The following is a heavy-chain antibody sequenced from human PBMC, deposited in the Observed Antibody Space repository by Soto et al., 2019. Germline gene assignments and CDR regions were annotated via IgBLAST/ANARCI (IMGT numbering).Heavy chain of an antibody. D-gene: IGHD3-10*01. CDR2: ISYDGSNK. CDR1: GFTFSSYG. V-gene: IGHV3-30*18. CDR3: AKDLAYYYGSGSYYPYTFDY. Sequence: QVQLVESGGGVVQPGRSLRLSCAASGFTFSSYGMHWVRQAPGKGLEWVAVISYDGSNKYYADSVKGRFTISRDNSKNTLYLQMNSLRAEDTAVYYCAKDLAYYYGSGSYYPYTFDYWGQGTLVTVS. J-gene: IGHJ4*02.